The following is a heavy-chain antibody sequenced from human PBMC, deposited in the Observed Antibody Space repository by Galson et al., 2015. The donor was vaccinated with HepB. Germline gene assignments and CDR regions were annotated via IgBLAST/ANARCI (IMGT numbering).Heavy chain of an antibody. Sequence: ETLSLTCTVSGGSIRSTTDYWVSIRQTPGKGLEWIGSIYYSGRTFYNPALKSRVTTSVDASKDEVSLKVRSMTAADTGAYFCARQPYIKGWLYWYFDVWGRGTLVTVSS. CDR2: IYYSGRT. J-gene: IGHJ2*01. D-gene: IGHD6-19*01. CDR3: ARQPYIKGWLYWYFDV. V-gene: IGHV4-39*01. CDR1: GGSIRSTTDY.